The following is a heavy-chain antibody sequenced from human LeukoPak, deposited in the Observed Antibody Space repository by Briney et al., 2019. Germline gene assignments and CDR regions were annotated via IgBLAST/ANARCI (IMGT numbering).Heavy chain of an antibody. J-gene: IGHJ4*02. D-gene: IGHD2-21*01. V-gene: IGHV3-21*01. CDR3: AADSEFDIPASFDL. CDR2: ISRGGNAK. Sequence: PGGSLRLSCAASTFFFSVSSMNWVRQAAGKGLEWVSSISRGGNAKHYADSVKGRFTISRDNAKNSLYLHMDSLRVEDTAVYFCAADSEFDIPASFDLWGQGTLVTVSS. CDR1: TFFFSVSS.